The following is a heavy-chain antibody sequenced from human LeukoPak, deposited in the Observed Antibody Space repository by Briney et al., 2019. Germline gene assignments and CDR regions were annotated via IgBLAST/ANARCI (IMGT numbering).Heavy chain of an antibody. Sequence: GRSLRLSCAASGFTFDDYAMHWVRQAPGKGLEWVSSISWNSDNIGYADSVKGRFTISRDNSKNTLYLQMNSLRAEDTAVYYCAKDGYPRTGEFDYWGQETLVTVSS. V-gene: IGHV3-9*01. CDR2: ISWNSDNI. J-gene: IGHJ4*02. D-gene: IGHD7-27*01. CDR1: GFTFDDYA. CDR3: AKDGYPRTGEFDY.